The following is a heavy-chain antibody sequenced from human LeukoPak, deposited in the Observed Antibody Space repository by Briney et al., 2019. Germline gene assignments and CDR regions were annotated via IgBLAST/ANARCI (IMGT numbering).Heavy chain of an antibody. V-gene: IGHV1-46*01. D-gene: IGHD2-2*01. CDR3: AREYCSSTSCSRHYYYYGMDV. Sequence: ASVKVSCKASGYTFTSYYMHWVRQAPGQGLEWMGIINPSGGSTSYAQKFQGRVTMTRDTSTSTVYMELSSLRSEDTAVYYCAREYCSSTSCSRHYYYYGMDVWGKGTTVTAPS. CDR2: INPSGGST. CDR1: GYTFTSYY. J-gene: IGHJ6*04.